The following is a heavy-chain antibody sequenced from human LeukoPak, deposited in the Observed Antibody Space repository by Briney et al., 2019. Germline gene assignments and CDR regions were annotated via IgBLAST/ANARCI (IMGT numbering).Heavy chain of an antibody. D-gene: IGHD3-10*01. CDR1: GGTFSSYA. Sequence: HVASVKVSCKASGGTFSSYAISWVRQAPGQGLEWMGGIIPIFGTANYAQKFQGRVTITADKSTSTAYMELSSLRSEDTAVYYCARDSEGYYGSGAPTNYYYYMDVWGKGTTVTISS. CDR2: IIPIFGTA. J-gene: IGHJ6*03. V-gene: IGHV1-69*06. CDR3: ARDSEGYYGSGAPTNYYYYMDV.